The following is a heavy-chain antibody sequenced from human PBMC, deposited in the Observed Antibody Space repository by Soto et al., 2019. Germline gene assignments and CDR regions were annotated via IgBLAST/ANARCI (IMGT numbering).Heavy chain of an antibody. CDR3: ARGVGSSSWYHYYYGMAV. Sequence: EVQLVESGGGLVKPGGSLRLSCAASGFTFSSYSMNWVRQAPGKGLEWFSSISSSSSYIYYADSVKGRFTISRDNAKNSLYLQMNSLRAEDTAVYYCARGVGSSSWYHYYYGMAVWGHGTTVTVSS. D-gene: IGHD6-13*01. J-gene: IGHJ6*02. CDR1: GFTFSSYS. V-gene: IGHV3-21*01. CDR2: ISSSSSYI.